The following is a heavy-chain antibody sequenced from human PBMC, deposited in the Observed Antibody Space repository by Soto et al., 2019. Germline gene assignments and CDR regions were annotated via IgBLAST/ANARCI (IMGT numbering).Heavy chain of an antibody. CDR3: ARIVRYFDWFEKSEFDP. V-gene: IGHV4-59*01. CDR2: IYYSGST. CDR1: GGSISSYY. J-gene: IGHJ5*02. D-gene: IGHD3-9*01. Sequence: PSETLSLTCTVSGGSISSYYWSWIRQPPGKGLEWIGYIYYSGSTNYNPSLKSRVTISVDTSKNQFSLKLSSVTAADTAVYYCARIVRYFDWFEKSEFDPWGQGTLVTVSS.